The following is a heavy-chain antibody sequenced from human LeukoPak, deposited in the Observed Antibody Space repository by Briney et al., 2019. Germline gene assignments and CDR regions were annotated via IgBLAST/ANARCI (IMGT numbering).Heavy chain of an antibody. CDR1: GGSFSGYY. V-gene: IGHV4-34*01. D-gene: IGHD5-18*01. Sequence: KTSETLSLTCAVYGGSFSGYYWSWIRQPPGKGLEWIGEINHSGSTNYNPSLKSRVTISVDTSKNQFSLKLSSVTAADTAVYYCARRCRGYSYSGPNWFDPWGQGTLVTVSS. CDR3: ARRCRGYSYSGPNWFDP. J-gene: IGHJ5*02. CDR2: INHSGST.